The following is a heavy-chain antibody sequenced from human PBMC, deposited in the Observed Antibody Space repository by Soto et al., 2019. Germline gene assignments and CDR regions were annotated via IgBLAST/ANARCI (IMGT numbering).Heavy chain of an antibody. CDR2: INANNGNT. CDR1: GYTFTSYG. V-gene: IGHV1-18*01. Sequence: QVQLVQSGAEVKKPGASVKVSCKASGYTFTSYGLSWVRQAPGQGLEWMGWINANNGNTKYAQKLQGRVTMTTDTATTTAYMELRSLRSDDTAVYYFARDLNLGLGDYWGQGTLVTVSS. D-gene: IGHD7-27*01. CDR3: ARDLNLGLGDY. J-gene: IGHJ4*02.